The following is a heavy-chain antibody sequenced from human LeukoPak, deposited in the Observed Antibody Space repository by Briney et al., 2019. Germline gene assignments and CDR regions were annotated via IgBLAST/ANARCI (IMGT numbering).Heavy chain of an antibody. CDR2: TNPSSGGI. CDR1: GHTVTVYY. V-gene: IGHV1-2*02. J-gene: IGHJ4*02. Sequence: ASVKVSCKASGHTVTVYYIHWVRQAPGQGLEWMGWTNPSSGGINYAQKFQGTVTMTRDTSISTVYMELSRLRSVDTAVCYCGLSNCSGNFPPGGYWGQGTLVTVSS. CDR3: GLSNCSGNFPPGGY. D-gene: IGHD2-15*01.